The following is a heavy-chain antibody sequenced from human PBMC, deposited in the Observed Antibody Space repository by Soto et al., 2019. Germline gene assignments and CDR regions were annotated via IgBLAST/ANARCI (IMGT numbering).Heavy chain of an antibody. V-gene: IGHV4-59*01. CDR1: GGSISFYY. Sequence: SETLALTCSFSGGSISFYYWSWIRQSPGKGLEWLGYIYYSGGSNYRPSLKGRLTISLDTSKNQFSLNLTSVTAADTAVYYCAAGIAVAGVYDYWGQGTPVTVPQ. D-gene: IGHD6-19*01. J-gene: IGHJ4*02. CDR3: AAGIAVAGVYDY. CDR2: IYYSGGS.